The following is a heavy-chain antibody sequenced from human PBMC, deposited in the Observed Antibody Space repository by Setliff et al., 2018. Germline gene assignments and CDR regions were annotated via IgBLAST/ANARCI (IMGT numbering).Heavy chain of an antibody. D-gene: IGHD3-22*01. CDR3: AEEGYYDHFGYYHYYFDF. CDR2: IYTSGST. J-gene: IGHJ4*02. V-gene: IGHV4-61*02. Sequence: PSETLSLTCTVSGGSVSSGSYYWSWIRQPAGKGLEWIGRIYTSGSTNYNPSLKSRVAISVDTSKNQFSLRLSSVTAADTAVYYCAEEGYYDHFGYYHYYFDFWGQGTLVTVPQ. CDR1: GGSVSSGSYY.